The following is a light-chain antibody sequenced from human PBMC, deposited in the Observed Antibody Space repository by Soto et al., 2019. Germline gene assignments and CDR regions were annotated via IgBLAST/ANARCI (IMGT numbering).Light chain of an antibody. J-gene: IGKJ4*01. V-gene: IGKV3-11*01. CDR1: QNINTY. CDR2: DAS. Sequence: EIVLTQSPATLSLSLGERATLSCRASQNINTYLVWYQQKPGQAPRLLIYDASKRATGIPDRFSGSGSGTGFTLTISRLAPADFAVYYCQQRHNWPRVFGGGTRVEIK. CDR3: QQRHNWPRV.